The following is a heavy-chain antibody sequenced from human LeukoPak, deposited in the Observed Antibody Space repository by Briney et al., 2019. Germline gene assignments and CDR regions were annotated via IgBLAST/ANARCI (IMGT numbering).Heavy chain of an antibody. J-gene: IGHJ4*02. CDR1: GYSMSSGYY. D-gene: IGHD2-8*01. CDR2: SHHSGTT. V-gene: IGHV4-38-2*02. CDR3: AREDTYALGADN. Sequence: SETLSLSCAVSGYSMSSGYYWGWIRQPPGKGLEWIGSSHHSGTTFYNPSLKSRVTISLDTSKNQFSLRLSSVTAEDTAVYYCAREDTYALGADNWGQGTLVTVSS.